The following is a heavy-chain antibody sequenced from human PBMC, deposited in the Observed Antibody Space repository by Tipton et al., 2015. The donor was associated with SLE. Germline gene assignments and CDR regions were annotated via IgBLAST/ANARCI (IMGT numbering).Heavy chain of an antibody. D-gene: IGHD1-26*01. CDR3: ASGSYPGYFDY. CDR1: GGSISSYY. V-gene: IGHV4-59*12. CDR2: IYYSGST. Sequence: TLSLTCTVSGGSISSYYWTRIRQPPGKGLEWIGYIYYSGSTNYNPSLKSRVTISVDTSKNQFSLKLSSVTAADTAVYYCASGSYPGYFDYWGQGTLVTVSS. J-gene: IGHJ4*02.